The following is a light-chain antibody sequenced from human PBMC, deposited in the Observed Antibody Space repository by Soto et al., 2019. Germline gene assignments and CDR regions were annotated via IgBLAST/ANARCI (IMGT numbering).Light chain of an antibody. J-gene: IGKJ4*01. CDR2: GAS. CDR1: QSVSSSY. CDR3: QQYGSSRALT. Sequence: EIVLTQSPGTLSLSPGERATLSCRASQSVSSSYLAWYQQKPGQAPRLLIYGASSRATGIPDRFSGSGSGTDFTITISRLEPEDFAVYYCQQYGSSRALTFGGGTKVEIK. V-gene: IGKV3-20*01.